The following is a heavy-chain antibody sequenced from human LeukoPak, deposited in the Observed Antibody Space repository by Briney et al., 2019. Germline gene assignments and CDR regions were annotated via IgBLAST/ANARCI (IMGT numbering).Heavy chain of an antibody. CDR3: ARGPYCSSMSCPYWFDP. CDR2: ISSSSSYI. CDR1: GFTFSSYS. V-gene: IGHV3-21*01. J-gene: IGHJ5*02. Sequence: PGGSLRLSCAASGFTFSSYSMNWVRQAPGKGLEWVSSISSSSSYIYYADSVKGRFTISRDNAKNSLYLQMNSLRAEDTAVYYCARGPYCSSMSCPYWFDPWGQGTLVTVSS. D-gene: IGHD2-2*01.